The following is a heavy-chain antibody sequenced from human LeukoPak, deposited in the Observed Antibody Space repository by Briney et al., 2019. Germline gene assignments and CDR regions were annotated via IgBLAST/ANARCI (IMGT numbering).Heavy chain of an antibody. V-gene: IGHV3-23*01. CDR1: GFTFSSYG. CDR3: AKIAETSGSYGQGYDY. D-gene: IGHD1-26*01. J-gene: IGHJ4*02. Sequence: GGSLRLSCAASGFTFSSYGMSWVRQAPGKGLEWVSGISGGNSRSTYYADSVKGRFTISRDNSKNTLYLQMNSLRAEDTAIYYCAKIAETSGSYGQGYDYWGQGTLVTVSS. CDR2: ISGGNSRST.